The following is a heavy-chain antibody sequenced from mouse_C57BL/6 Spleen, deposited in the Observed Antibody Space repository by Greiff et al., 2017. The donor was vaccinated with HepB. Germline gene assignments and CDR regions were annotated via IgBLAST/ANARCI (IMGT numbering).Heavy chain of an antibody. CDR1: GFTFSSYA. J-gene: IGHJ4*01. CDR3: AREGTGRAMDD. D-gene: IGHD4-1*01. V-gene: IGHV5-4*01. Sequence: EVKLVESGGGLVKPGGSLKLSCAASGFTFSSYAMSWVRQTPEKRLEWVATISDGGSYTYYPDNVKGRFTISRDNAKNNLYLQMSHLKSEDTAMYYCAREGTGRAMDDWGQGTSVTVAS. CDR2: ISDGGSYT.